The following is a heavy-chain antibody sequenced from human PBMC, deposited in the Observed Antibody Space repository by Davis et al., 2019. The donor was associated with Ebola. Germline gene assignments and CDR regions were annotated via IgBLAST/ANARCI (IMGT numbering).Heavy chain of an antibody. CDR1: GFTFSSYG. D-gene: IGHD3-10*01. V-gene: IGHV3-30*03. CDR2: ISYDGSNK. J-gene: IGHJ6*04. CDR3: ARGVYGSDV. Sequence: GESLKISCAASGFTFSSYGMHWVRQAPGKGLEWVAVISYDGSNKYYADSVKGRFTISRDNSKNTLYLQMNSLRAEDTAVYYCARGVYGSDVWGKGTTVTVSS.